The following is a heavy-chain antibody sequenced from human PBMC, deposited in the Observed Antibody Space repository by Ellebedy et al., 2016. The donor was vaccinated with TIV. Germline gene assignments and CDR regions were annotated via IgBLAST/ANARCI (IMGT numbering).Heavy chain of an antibody. Sequence: GESLKISCAASGFTLSSYGMNWVRQAPGKGLEWVSGITSAGVGTYNTASVKGRFTISRDNSTNTLFLQMTSLRVEDTAEYYWEKGLTGNRGGWGWYFDLWGRGTLVTVSS. CDR3: EKGLTGNRGGWGWYFDL. J-gene: IGHJ2*01. V-gene: IGHV3-23*01. CDR1: GFTLSSYG. CDR2: ITSAGVGT. D-gene: IGHD1-20*01.